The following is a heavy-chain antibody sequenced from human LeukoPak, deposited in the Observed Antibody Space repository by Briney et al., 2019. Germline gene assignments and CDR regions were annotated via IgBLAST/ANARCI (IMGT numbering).Heavy chain of an antibody. CDR1: GFTFSTYA. J-gene: IGHJ4*02. V-gene: IGHV3-23*01. Sequence: PGGSLRLSCAASGFTFSTYAMSWVRQAPGKGLERVSAISDNGGSKHYADSVKGRFTISRDNSENTLYLQMNSLRAEDTAVYYCAKWGDFCSGGSCYPSHVDYWGQGTLVTVSS. D-gene: IGHD2-15*01. CDR2: ISDNGGSK. CDR3: AKWGDFCSGGSCYPSHVDY.